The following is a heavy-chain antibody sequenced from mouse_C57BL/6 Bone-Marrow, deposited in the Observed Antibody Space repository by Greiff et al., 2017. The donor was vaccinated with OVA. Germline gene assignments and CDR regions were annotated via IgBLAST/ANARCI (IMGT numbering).Heavy chain of an antibody. J-gene: IGHJ2*01. CDR3: ARWGGYFDY. CDR1: GYTFTSYG. CDR2: IYPRSGNT. Sequence: QVTLKESGAELARPGASVKLSCKASGYTFTSYGISWVKQRTGQGLEWIGEIYPRSGNTYYNEKFKGKATLTADKSSSTAYMELRSLTSEDSAVYFCARWGGYFDYWGQGTTLTVSS. D-gene: IGHD1-1*02. V-gene: IGHV1-81*01.